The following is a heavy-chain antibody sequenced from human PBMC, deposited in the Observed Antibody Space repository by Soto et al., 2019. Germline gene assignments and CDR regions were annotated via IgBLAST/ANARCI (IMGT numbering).Heavy chain of an antibody. CDR3: ASLYDFWSGYFTSFYGMDV. Sequence: QVQLVQSGAEVKKPGSSVKVSCKASGGTFSSYAISWVRQPPGQGLEWMGGIIPIFGTANYAQKFQGRVTITADESTSTAYMELSSLRSEDTAVYYCASLYDFWSGYFTSFYGMDVWGQGTTVTVSS. CDR2: IIPIFGTA. CDR1: GGTFSSYA. V-gene: IGHV1-69*01. D-gene: IGHD3-3*01. J-gene: IGHJ6*02.